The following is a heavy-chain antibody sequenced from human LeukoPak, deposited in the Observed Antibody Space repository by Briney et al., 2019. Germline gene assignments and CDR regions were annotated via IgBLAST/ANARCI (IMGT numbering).Heavy chain of an antibody. J-gene: IGHJ4*02. V-gene: IGHV3-23*01. CDR3: AKDYRGSFTD. D-gene: IGHD1-26*01. Sequence: PGGPLRLSCAASGFTVSTYAMSWVRQAPGMGLQLVSAIDIGGGTTYSADSVKGRFTISRDNSKNTLYLQMDSLRAEDTAVYFCAKDYRGSFTDWGQGTLVTVSS. CDR2: IDIGGGTT. CDR1: GFTVSTYA.